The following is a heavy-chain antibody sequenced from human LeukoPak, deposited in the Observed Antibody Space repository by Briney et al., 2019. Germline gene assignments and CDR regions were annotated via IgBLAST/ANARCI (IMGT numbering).Heavy chain of an antibody. CDR3: ATRQQMVLY. CDR2: ISGSGDTT. CDR1: GLTFSSYA. J-gene: IGHJ4*02. D-gene: IGHD6-13*01. Sequence: PGGSLRLSCAASGLTFSSYAMSWVRQAPGKGPEWVSGISGSGDTTDYADSVKGRFTISRDNSKSTLYLQMNSLRAEDTAVYYCATRQQMVLYWGQGTLVTVSS. V-gene: IGHV3-23*01.